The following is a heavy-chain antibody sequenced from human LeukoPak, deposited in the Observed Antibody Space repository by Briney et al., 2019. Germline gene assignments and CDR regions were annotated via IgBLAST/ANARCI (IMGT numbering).Heavy chain of an antibody. D-gene: IGHD1-1*01. J-gene: IGHJ4*02. Sequence: ASVKVSCKASGYTFTNYGVNWVRQAPGEGLEWMGWINTNSGDPTYAQGFTGRFVFSLDTSVSTAYLQISSLKAEDTAVYYCARDFHGNWGQGTLVTVSS. CDR2: INTNSGDP. CDR1: GYTFTNYG. CDR3: ARDFHGN. V-gene: IGHV7-4-1*02.